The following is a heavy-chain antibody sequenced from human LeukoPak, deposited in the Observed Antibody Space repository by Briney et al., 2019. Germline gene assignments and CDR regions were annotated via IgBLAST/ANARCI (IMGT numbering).Heavy chain of an antibody. D-gene: IGHD3-22*01. CDR2: IYYSGST. CDR3: AIHESYYDYAFDI. V-gene: IGHV4-39*01. CDR1: GGSISSSSYY. J-gene: IGHJ3*02. Sequence: SETLSLTCTVSGGSISSSSYYWGWIRQPPGKGLEWIGSIYYSGSTYYNPSLKSRVTISVDTSKNQFSLKLSSVTAADTAVYYCAIHESYYDYAFDIWGQGTMVTVSS.